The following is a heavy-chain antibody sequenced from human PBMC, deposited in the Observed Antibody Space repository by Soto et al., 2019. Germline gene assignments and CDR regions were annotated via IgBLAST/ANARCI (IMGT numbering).Heavy chain of an antibody. CDR2: ISYDGSNK. V-gene: IGHV3-30*03. D-gene: IGHD5-18*01. CDR1: GFTFSSYG. Sequence: QVQLVESGGGVVQPGRSLRLSCAASGFTFSSYGMHWVRQAPGKGLEWVAVISYDGSNKYYADSVKGRFTTSRDNSKNTLYLQMNSLRAEDTAVYYCATLHGYSYGYFTDYWGQGTLVTVSS. CDR3: ATLHGYSYGYFTDY. J-gene: IGHJ4*02.